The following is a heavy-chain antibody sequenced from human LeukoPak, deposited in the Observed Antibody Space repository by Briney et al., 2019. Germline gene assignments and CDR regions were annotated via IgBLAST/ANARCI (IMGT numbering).Heavy chain of an antibody. Sequence: ASVKVSCKVSGSTLTKVSIDRVRQAPGKGLECMGTFGPQVGETIHSQKLQGRLKMTADTSTGTAYMEMSSLQSEDTAVYYCATGAMAYEYWGQGTLVTVSS. D-gene: IGHD5-24*01. CDR3: ATGAMAYEY. V-gene: IGHV1-24*01. CDR2: FGPQVGET. J-gene: IGHJ4*02. CDR1: GSTLTKVS.